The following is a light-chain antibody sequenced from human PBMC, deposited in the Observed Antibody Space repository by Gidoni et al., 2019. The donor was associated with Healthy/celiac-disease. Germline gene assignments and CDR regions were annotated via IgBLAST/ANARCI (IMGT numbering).Light chain of an antibody. CDR1: QGISSY. V-gene: IGKV1-8*01. CDR3: QQYYSYPLT. CDR2: AAS. J-gene: IGKJ4*01. Sequence: AIRMTQSPSSFSASTGDRVTITCRASQGISSYLDWYQQKQGKAPKLLIYAASTLQSGVPSRFSGSGSGTDFTLTISCLQSEDFATYYCQQYYSYPLTFGGXTKVEIK.